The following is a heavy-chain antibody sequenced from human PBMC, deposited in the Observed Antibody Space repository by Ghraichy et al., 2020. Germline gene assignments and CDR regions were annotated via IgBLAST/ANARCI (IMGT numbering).Heavy chain of an antibody. CDR1: GFTVSSNS. Sequence: GGSLRLSCEASGFTVSSNSMTWVRQAPGKRLECVSVIYSGGNTYNADSVKGRFTISRDNSKNTLYLQMNSLRPEDTAVYYCARVPAQSGWPVDWFDPWGQGTLVTVSS. J-gene: IGHJ5*02. CDR3: ARVPAQSGWPVDWFDP. V-gene: IGHV3-66*02. D-gene: IGHD6-19*01. CDR2: IYSGGNT.